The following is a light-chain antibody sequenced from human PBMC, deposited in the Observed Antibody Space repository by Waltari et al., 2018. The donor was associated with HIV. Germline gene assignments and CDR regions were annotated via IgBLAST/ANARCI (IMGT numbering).Light chain of an antibody. CDR1: SFNLGNNY. Sequence: QSVLTQPPSVSAAPGETVIISCSGSSFNLGNNYVSWYQQLPGTAPKLFIYDDDLRHSGIPDRFSGSRSGTSATLGITGLQTGDEADYYCGTWDTTLSAVVFGGGTKLTVL. V-gene: IGLV1-51*01. J-gene: IGLJ2*01. CDR3: GTWDTTLSAVV. CDR2: DDD.